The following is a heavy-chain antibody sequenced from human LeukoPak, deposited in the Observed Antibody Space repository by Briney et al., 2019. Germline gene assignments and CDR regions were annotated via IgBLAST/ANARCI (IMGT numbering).Heavy chain of an antibody. CDR3: ARGAEYCSGGSCYPDSNWFDP. D-gene: IGHD2-15*01. J-gene: IGHJ5*02. V-gene: IGHV4-39*07. Sequence: SETLSLTCTVSGGSISSSSYYWGWIRQPPGKGLEWIGSIYYSGSTYYNPSLKSRVTISVDTSKNQFSLKLSSVTAADTAVYYCARGAEYCSGGSCYPDSNWFDPWGQGTLVTVSS. CDR1: GGSISSSSYY. CDR2: IYYSGST.